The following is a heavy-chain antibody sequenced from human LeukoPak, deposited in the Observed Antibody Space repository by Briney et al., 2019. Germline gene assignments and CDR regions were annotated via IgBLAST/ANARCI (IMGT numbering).Heavy chain of an antibody. J-gene: IGHJ3*02. CDR1: GFTVSSNY. D-gene: IGHD5-24*01. CDR3: ARARDPGAFDI. Sequence: PGGSLRLSCAASGFTVSSNYMSWVRQAPGKGLEWVSVIYSGGSTYYADSVKGRFTISRDNSKNTLYLQMNSLRAEDMAVYYCARARDPGAFDIWGQGTMVTVSS. V-gene: IGHV3-53*05. CDR2: IYSGGST.